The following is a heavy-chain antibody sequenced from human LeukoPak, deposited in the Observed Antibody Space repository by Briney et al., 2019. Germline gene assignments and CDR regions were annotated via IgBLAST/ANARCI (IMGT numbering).Heavy chain of an antibody. CDR2: IKTKTDGGTP. Sequence: GGSLRLSCAASGFTFSNAWMSWVRQAPGNRLEWVSRIKTKTDGGTPHYAAPVKGRFTISRDDSKNTLYLQMNSLKTEDTAVYYCTTGIFDYWGQGTLVTVSS. CDR1: GFTFSNAW. D-gene: IGHD1-14*01. J-gene: IGHJ4*02. V-gene: IGHV3-15*01. CDR3: TTGIFDY.